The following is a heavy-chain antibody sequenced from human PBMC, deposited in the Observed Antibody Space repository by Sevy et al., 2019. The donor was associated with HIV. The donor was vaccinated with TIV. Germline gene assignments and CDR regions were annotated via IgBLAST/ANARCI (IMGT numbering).Heavy chain of an antibody. V-gene: IGHV3-30-3*01. Sequence: GGSLRLSCAASGFTFSSYAMHWVRQAPGKGLEWVAVISYDGSNKYYADSMKGRFTISRDNSKNTLYLQMNSLRAEDTAVYYCARGEMATIMVQYWGQGTLVTVSS. CDR3: ARGEMATIMVQY. D-gene: IGHD5-12*01. CDR1: GFTFSSYA. CDR2: ISYDGSNK. J-gene: IGHJ4*02.